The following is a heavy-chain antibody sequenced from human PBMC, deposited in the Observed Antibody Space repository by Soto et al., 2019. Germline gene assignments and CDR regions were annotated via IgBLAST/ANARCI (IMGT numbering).Heavy chain of an antibody. CDR1: GGSISSYY. CDR3: ARAAYGGYCSGGSCSETNYYYYYGMDV. J-gene: IGHJ6*02. D-gene: IGHD2-15*01. Sequence: QVQLQESGPGLVKPSETLSLTCTVSGGSISSYYWSWIRQPPGKGLEWIGYIYYSGSTNYNPSLKSRVTISVDTSKNQFSLKLSSVTAADTAVYYCARAAYGGYCSGGSCSETNYYYYYGMDVWGQGTTVTVSS. V-gene: IGHV4-59*01. CDR2: IYYSGST.